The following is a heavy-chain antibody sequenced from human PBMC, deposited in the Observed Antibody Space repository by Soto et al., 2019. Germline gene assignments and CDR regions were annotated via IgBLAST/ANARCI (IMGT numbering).Heavy chain of an antibody. J-gene: IGHJ6*02. CDR3: TTTDYSNYVTGLPCYYYYGMDV. CDR2: IRSKAYGGTT. Sequence: GSLRLSCTASGFTFGDYAMSWFRQAPGKGLEWVGFIRSKAYGGTTEYAASVKGRFTISRDDSKSTAYLQMNSLKTEDTAVYYCTTTDYSNYVTGLPCYYYYGMDVWGQGTTVTVSS. D-gene: IGHD4-4*01. V-gene: IGHV3-49*03. CDR1: GFTFGDYA.